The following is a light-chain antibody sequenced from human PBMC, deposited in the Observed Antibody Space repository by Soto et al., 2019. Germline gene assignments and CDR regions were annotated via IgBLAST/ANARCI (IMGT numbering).Light chain of an antibody. V-gene: IGLV7-46*01. CDR3: LLCYSGARWV. CDR1: TGPVTSDHY. CDR2: DAI. J-gene: IGLJ3*02. Sequence: QAVVTQEPSLTVSPGGTVTLTCASSTGPVTSDHYAYWLQQKPGQAPRTLIYDAIKKHSWTPARFSGSLRGGKAALTLWGAQPEDEAEYYCLLCYSGARWVFGEGTKLTVL.